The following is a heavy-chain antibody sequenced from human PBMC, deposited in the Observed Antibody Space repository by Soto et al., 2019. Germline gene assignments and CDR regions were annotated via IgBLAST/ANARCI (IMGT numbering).Heavy chain of an antibody. V-gene: IGHV2-5*02. CDR3: AHRYVERGLSGFPN. D-gene: IGHD3-10*02. CDR2: IYWDDDK. J-gene: IGHJ1*01. Sequence: QITLKESGPTLAKPTQTLTLTCTFSGFSLSSSGVGVGWIRQPPGKALEEVALIYWDDDKHYSPSLRSRLTITKDTSKNQVVLTMTNMDPVDTATYYCAHRYVERGLSGFPNWGQGTLVTVSS. CDR1: GFSLSSSGVG.